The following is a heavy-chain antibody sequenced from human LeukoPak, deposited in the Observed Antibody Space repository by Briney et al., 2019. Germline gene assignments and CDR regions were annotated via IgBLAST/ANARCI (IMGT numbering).Heavy chain of an antibody. V-gene: IGHV3-7*03. CDR2: IKQDGSEK. J-gene: IGHJ4*02. D-gene: IGHD3-10*01. CDR3: AKGRYYYGSGSSSLLGY. Sequence: GGSLRLSCAASGFTFSSYWMSCVRQAPGKGLEWVANIKQDGSEKYYVDSVKGRFTISRDNAKNSLYLQMNSLRAEDTALYYCAKGRYYYGSGSSSLLGYWGQGTLVTVSS. CDR1: GFTFSSYW.